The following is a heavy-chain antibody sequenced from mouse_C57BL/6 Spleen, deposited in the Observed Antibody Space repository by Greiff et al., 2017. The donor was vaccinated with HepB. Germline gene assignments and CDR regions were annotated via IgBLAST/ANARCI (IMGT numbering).Heavy chain of an antibody. Sequence: VQLQQSGAELVRPGASVTLSCKASGSTFTDYEMHWVKQTPVHGLEWIGAIDPETGGTAYNQKFKGKAILTADKSSSTAYMELRSLTSEDSAVYYCTRGLSTMVTTGYFDYWGQGTTLTVSS. CDR3: TRGLSTMVTTGYFDY. CDR2: IDPETGGT. J-gene: IGHJ2*01. V-gene: IGHV1-15*01. CDR1: GSTFTDYE. D-gene: IGHD2-2*01.